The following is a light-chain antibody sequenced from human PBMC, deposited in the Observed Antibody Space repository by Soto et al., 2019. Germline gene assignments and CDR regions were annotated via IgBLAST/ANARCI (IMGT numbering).Light chain of an antibody. J-gene: IGKJ5*01. CDR3: QQGYSTIT. Sequence: DIQMTQSPSSLSASVGDRVTITCRASQSISSYLNWYQQKPGKAPKLLIYAASSLQSGVPSRFSGSGSGTDFTLTIRGLQPEDFATYYCQQGYSTITFGQGTRLEIK. V-gene: IGKV1-39*01. CDR2: AAS. CDR1: QSISSY.